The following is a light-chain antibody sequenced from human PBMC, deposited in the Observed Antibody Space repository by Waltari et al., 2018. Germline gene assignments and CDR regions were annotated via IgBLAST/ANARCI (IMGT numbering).Light chain of an antibody. CDR1: SSDVGGYNY. V-gene: IGLV2-14*01. Sequence: QSALTQTASMSGSPGQSITISCTGSSSDVGGYNYVSCYRQHPGQAPKLIIYEVTYRPPGVSNRFSGSKSGNTASLTISVLQAEDEADYYCSSFTTSSTLVFGGGTKLTVL. J-gene: IGLJ3*02. CDR2: EVT. CDR3: SSFTTSSTLV.